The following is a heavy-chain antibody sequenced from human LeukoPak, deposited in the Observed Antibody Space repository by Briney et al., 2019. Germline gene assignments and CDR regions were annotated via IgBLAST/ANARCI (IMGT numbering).Heavy chain of an antibody. J-gene: IGHJ4*02. CDR2: IPYDGSYE. CDR1: GFNLSSYA. CDR3: ARDGNIGQWLVYYFDY. V-gene: IGHV3-30*04. D-gene: IGHD6-19*01. Sequence: GRSLRLSCAASGFNLSSYAIHWVRQAPGKGLEWMAVIPYDGSYEYYADSVKGRFTISRDNSKNTLYLQMNSLRAEDTAVYYCARDGNIGQWLVYYFDYWGQGTLVTVSS.